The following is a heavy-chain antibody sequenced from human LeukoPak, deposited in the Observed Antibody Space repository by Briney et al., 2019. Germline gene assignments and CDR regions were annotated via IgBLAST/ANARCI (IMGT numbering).Heavy chain of an antibody. CDR2: IGGSNGIT. CDR1: RFNFNSYA. D-gene: IGHD5-12*01. Sequence: QPGGSLKLSCAASRFNFNSYAMSWVSQAPGKGLEWVSVIGGSNGITFYVGSVKGRFTISRDNSKDTLYLQMNSLRAEDTAVYYCARNENSGWGYFDYWGQGTLVTVSS. V-gene: IGHV3-23*01. CDR3: ARNENSGWGYFDY. J-gene: IGHJ4*02.